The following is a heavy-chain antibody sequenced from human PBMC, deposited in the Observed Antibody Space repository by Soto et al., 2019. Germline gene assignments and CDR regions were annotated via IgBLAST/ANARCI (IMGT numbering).Heavy chain of an antibody. CDR3: ARVGATRSHWAVAYYYGMDV. J-gene: IGHJ6*02. CDR2: INHSGST. V-gene: IGHV4-34*01. Sequence: SETLSLTCAVYGGSFSGYYWSWIRQPPGKGLEWIGEINHSGSTNYNPSLKSRVTISVDTSKNQFSLKLSSVTAADTAVYYCARVGATRSHWAVAYYYGMDVWGQGTTVTVCS. CDR1: GGSFSGYY. D-gene: IGHD1-26*01.